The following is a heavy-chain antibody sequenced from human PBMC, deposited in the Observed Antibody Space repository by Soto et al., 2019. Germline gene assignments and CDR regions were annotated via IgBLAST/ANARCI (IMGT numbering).Heavy chain of an antibody. V-gene: IGHV4-39*01. CDR2: IYYSGST. CDR3: ARQVGATNCSGGSCYSTSMNFDY. Sequence: SATLSLTCTVSGGSISSSSYYWGWIRQPPGKGLEWIGSIYYSGSTYYNPSLKSRVTISVDTSKNQFSLKLSSVTAADTAVYYCARQVGATNCSGGSCYSTSMNFDYWGQGTLVTVSS. CDR1: GGSISSSSYY. D-gene: IGHD2-15*01. J-gene: IGHJ4*02.